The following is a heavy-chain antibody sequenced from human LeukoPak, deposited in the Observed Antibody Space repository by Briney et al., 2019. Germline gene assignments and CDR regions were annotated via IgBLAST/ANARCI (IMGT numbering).Heavy chain of an antibody. J-gene: IGHJ5*02. CDR1: GFTFSDYY. Sequence: SGGSLRLSCAASGFTFSDYYMSWIRQAPGKGLEWVSYISSSGSTIYYADSVKGRFTISRDNAKNSLYLQMNSLRAEDTAVYYCARETDHSTTLRYFDWLLSGPGNWFDPWGQGTLVTVSS. CDR3: ARETDHSTTLRYFDWLLSGPGNWFDP. CDR2: ISSSGSTI. D-gene: IGHD3-9*01. V-gene: IGHV3-11*04.